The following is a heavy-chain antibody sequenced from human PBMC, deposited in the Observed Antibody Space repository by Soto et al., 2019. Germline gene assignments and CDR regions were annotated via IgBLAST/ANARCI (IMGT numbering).Heavy chain of an antibody. D-gene: IGHD3-3*02. Sequence: GGSLRLSCAASGFTFSTYAMHWVRQAPGKGLEWVAVISLSGRNNYYADSVKGRFTISRDNSKNTLYLQMNSLRAEDTALYFCARDPTEPFWTGLGSYRMDVWGQGTTVTVSS. CDR2: ISLSGRNN. CDR3: ARDPTEPFWTGLGSYRMDV. CDR1: GFTFSTYA. J-gene: IGHJ6*02. V-gene: IGHV3-30*04.